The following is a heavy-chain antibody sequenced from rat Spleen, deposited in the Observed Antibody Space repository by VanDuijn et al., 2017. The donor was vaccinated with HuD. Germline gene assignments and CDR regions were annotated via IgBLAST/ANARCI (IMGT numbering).Heavy chain of an antibody. CDR2: IIYEGSST. D-gene: IGHD1-4*01. V-gene: IGHV5-22*01. J-gene: IGHJ4*01. Sequence: EVQLVESGGGLVQPGGSMKLSCAASGFTFSNYYMTWVRQAPTKGLEWVASIIYEGSSTYYGDSVKGRFTISRDNAKSNLYLQMNSLRSEDTATYYCARPGGLYVMDAWGQGASVTVSS. CDR3: ARPGGLYVMDA. CDR1: GFTFSNYY.